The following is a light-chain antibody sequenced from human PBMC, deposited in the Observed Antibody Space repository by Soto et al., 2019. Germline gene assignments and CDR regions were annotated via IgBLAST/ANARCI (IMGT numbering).Light chain of an antibody. CDR3: QHYGGSPRT. J-gene: IGKJ1*01. Sequence: EIVLTQSPGTLSLSPGERATLSCRASQSVSSTFLAWYQQKPALPPRLLIYGASSRATGIPDRFSGSGSGTDFTLTISRLEPEDFAVYYCQHYGGSPRTFGQGTTVDIK. CDR1: QSVSSTF. CDR2: GAS. V-gene: IGKV3-20*01.